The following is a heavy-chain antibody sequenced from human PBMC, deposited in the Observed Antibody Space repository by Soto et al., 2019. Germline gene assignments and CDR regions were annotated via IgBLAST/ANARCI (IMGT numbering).Heavy chain of an antibody. CDR3: ARTQPPLDSGWYPFDY. D-gene: IGHD6-19*01. CDR2: IYWDDDK. V-gene: IGHV2-5*02. CDR1: GFSLSTSGVG. J-gene: IGHJ4*02. Sequence: KESGPTLVKPTQTLTLTCTFSGFSLSTSGVGVGWIRQPPGKALEWLALIYWDDDKRYSPSLKSRLTITKDTSKNQVVLTMTNMDLVDTATYYCARTQPPLDSGWYPFDYWGQGTLVTVSS.